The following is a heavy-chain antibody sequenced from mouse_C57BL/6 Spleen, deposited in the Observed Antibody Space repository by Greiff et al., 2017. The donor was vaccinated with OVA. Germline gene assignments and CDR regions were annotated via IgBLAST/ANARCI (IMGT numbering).Heavy chain of an antibody. Sequence: QVQLQQPGAELVKPGASVKLSCKASGYTFTSYWMQWVKQRPGQGLEWIGEIDPSDSYTNYNQKFQGKATLTVDTSSSTAYMQLSSLTSEDSAVSYCARRYYAMDDWGKGTSVTVST. V-gene: IGHV1-50*01. CDR3: ARRYYAMDD. CDR1: GYTFTSYW. CDR2: IDPSDSYT. J-gene: IGHJ4*01.